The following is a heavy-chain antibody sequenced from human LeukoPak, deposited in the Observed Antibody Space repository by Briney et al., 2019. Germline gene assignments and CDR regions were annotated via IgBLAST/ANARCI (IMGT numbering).Heavy chain of an antibody. V-gene: IGHV4-39*01. CDR3: ARHGLRYCSSTSCYPLNWFDP. CDR1: GGSISSSSYY. CDR2: IYYSGST. J-gene: IGHJ5*02. Sequence: SETLSLTCTVSGGSISSSSYYWGWIRQPPGKGLGWLGSIYYSGSTDYNPYLKSRVTISVDTSKNQFTLKLSSVTAADTAVYYCARHGLRYCSSTSCYPLNWFDPWGQGTLVTVSS. D-gene: IGHD2-2*01.